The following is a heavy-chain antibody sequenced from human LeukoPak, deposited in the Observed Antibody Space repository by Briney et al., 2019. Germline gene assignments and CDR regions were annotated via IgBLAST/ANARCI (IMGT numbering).Heavy chain of an antibody. J-gene: IGHJ4*02. CDR2: INPNSGGT. Sequence: ASVKVSCKASGYAFTGYYMHWVRQAPGQGLEWMGWINPNSGGTNYAQKFQGRVTMTGDTSISTAYMELSRLRSDDTAVYYCARVFLEWLLPDYWGQGTLVTVSS. CDR3: ARVFLEWLLPDY. CDR1: GYAFTGYY. D-gene: IGHD3-3*01. V-gene: IGHV1-2*02.